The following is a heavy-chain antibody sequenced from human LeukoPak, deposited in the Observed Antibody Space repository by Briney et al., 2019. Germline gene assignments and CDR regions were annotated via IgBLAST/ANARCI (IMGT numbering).Heavy chain of an antibody. D-gene: IGHD3-10*01. CDR1: GFTFINTW. CDR3: TKAAFYYTSGSLDY. J-gene: IGHJ4*02. V-gene: IGHV3-15*07. CDR2: VKSKADGGTA. Sequence: GGSLRLSCAASGFTFINTWMNWVRQAPGKGLEWVGRVKSKADGGTADYAAPVKGRFTISRDDSKNTLYLQMNSLKTEDTAMYFCTKAAFYYTSGSLDYWGQGTLVTVSS.